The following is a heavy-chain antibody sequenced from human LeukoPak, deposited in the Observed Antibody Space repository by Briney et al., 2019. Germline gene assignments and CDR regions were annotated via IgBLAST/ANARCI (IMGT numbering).Heavy chain of an antibody. Sequence: PGMSLRLSCAASGFTFSYYGMHWVRQAPGKGLEWVAAIQPDGSVEYYLDSMKGRFTISRDNSKNTVHLQMNSLRAEDTAVYYCARDGIVGARALDYWGQGTLVAVSS. CDR3: ARDGIVGARALDY. J-gene: IGHJ4*02. CDR1: GFTFSYYG. CDR2: IQPDGSVE. D-gene: IGHD1-26*01. V-gene: IGHV3-33*01.